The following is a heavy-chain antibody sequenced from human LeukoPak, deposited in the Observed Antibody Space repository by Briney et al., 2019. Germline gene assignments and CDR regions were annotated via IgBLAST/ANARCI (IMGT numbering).Heavy chain of an antibody. D-gene: IGHD5-18*01. CDR1: GFTFSSYG. J-gene: IGHJ4*02. V-gene: IGHV3-30*02. CDR3: AKGSRYSYGDFDY. CDR2: IRYDGSNK. Sequence: GGSLRLSCAASGFTFSSYGMHWVRQAPGKGLEWVAFIRYDGSNKYYADSVKGWFTISRDNSKNTLYLQMNSLRAEDTAVYYCAKGSRYSYGDFDYWGQGTLVTVSS.